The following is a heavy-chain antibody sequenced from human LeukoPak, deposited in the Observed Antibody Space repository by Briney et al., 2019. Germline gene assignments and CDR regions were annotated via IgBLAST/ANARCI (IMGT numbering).Heavy chain of an antibody. J-gene: IGHJ5*02. Sequence: PSETLSLTCTVSGGSISSGSYYWSWIRQPAGKGLEWIGRIYTSGSTNYNPSLKSRVTISVDTSKNQLSLKMSSVTAADTAVYYCARDYGWLFPRYFDPWGQGTLVTVSS. CDR1: GGSISSGSYY. V-gene: IGHV4-61*02. CDR3: ARDYGWLFPRYFDP. D-gene: IGHD3-22*01. CDR2: IYTSGST.